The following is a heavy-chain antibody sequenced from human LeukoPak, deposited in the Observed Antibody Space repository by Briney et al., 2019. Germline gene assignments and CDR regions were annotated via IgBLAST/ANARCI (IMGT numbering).Heavy chain of an antibody. J-gene: IGHJ4*02. CDR2: INPNSGGT. CDR3: ARLLERGYSYGDDY. V-gene: IGHV1-2*06. D-gene: IGHD5-18*01. Sequence: ASVKVSCKASGYTFTGYYMLWVRQAPGQGLEWMGRINPNSGGTNYAQKFQGRVTMTRDTSISTAYMELSRLRSDDTAVYYCARLLERGYSYGDDYWGQGTLVTVSS. CDR1: GYTFTGYY.